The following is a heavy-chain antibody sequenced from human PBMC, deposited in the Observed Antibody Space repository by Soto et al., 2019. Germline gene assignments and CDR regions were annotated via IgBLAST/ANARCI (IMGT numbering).Heavy chain of an antibody. CDR2: INHSGST. Sequence: SETLSLTCAVYGGSFSGYYWSWIRQPPGKGLEWIGEINHSGSTNYNPSLKSRVTISVDTSKNQFYLKLSSVTAADTAVYYSARGRGRPKPITMVRGPIDYWGQGTLVTVSS. CDR1: GGSFSGYY. V-gene: IGHV4-34*01. D-gene: IGHD3-10*01. CDR3: ARGRGRPKPITMVRGPIDY. J-gene: IGHJ4*02.